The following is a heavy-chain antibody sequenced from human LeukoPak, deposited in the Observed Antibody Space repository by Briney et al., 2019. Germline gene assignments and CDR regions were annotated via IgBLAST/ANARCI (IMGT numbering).Heavy chain of an antibody. CDR2: IRYDGSNK. D-gene: IGHD3-10*01. J-gene: IGHJ4*02. CDR3: AKDPTIWFGELYYFDY. V-gene: IGHV3-30*02. Sequence: GGSLRLSCAASGFTFSSYSMNWVRQAPGKGLEWVAFIRYDGSNKYYADSVKGRFTISRDNSKNTLYLQMNSLRAEDTAVYYCAKDPTIWFGELYYFDYWGQGTLVTVSS. CDR1: GFTFSSYS.